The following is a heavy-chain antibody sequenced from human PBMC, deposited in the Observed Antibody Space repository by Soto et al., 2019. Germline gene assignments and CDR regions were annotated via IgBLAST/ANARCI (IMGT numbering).Heavy chain of an antibody. CDR2: IYPSVSS. CDR3: AREKVGTTFFDN. J-gene: IGHJ4*02. V-gene: IGHV4-38-2*02. Sequence: PSETLSLTCSVSGFAISRGYYWSWVRQPPGKGPEWIGSIYPSVSSYHNPSLATRLRLSIDTSKNQFTLNLTSVTAADTALYFCAREKVGTTFFDNWGQGIQVTVSS. CDR1: GFAISRGYY. D-gene: IGHD1-1*01.